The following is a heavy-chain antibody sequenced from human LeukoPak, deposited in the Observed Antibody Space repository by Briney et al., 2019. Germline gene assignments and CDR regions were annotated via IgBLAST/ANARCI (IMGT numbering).Heavy chain of an antibody. Sequence: SKTLSLTCTVSGGSISSYYWSWIRQPPGKGLEWIGYIYYSGSTNYNPSLKSRVTISVDTSENQFSLKLSSVTAADTAVYYCARAVPSALSVPYYDFWSGYYGLYYFDYWGQGTLVTVSS. CDR3: ARAVPSALSVPYYDFWSGYYGLYYFDY. CDR2: IYYSGST. V-gene: IGHV4-59*01. J-gene: IGHJ4*02. CDR1: GGSISSYY. D-gene: IGHD3-3*01.